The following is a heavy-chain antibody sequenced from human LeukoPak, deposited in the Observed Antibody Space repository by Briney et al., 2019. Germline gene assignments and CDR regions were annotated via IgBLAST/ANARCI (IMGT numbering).Heavy chain of an antibody. Sequence: SVKVSCKASGGTFSSYAISWVRQAPGQGLEWMGRIIPIFGTANHAQKFQGRVTITTDESTSTAYMELSSLRSEDTAVYYCARGFYYYYYMDVWGKGTTVTVSS. CDR3: ARGFYYYYYMDV. CDR2: IIPIFGTA. J-gene: IGHJ6*03. CDR1: GGTFSSYA. V-gene: IGHV1-69*05.